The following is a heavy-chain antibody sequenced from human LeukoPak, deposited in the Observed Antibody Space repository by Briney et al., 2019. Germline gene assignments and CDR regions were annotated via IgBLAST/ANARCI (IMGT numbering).Heavy chain of an antibody. D-gene: IGHD2-2*01. V-gene: IGHV5-51*01. J-gene: IGHJ6*03. CDR3: ARRSSTSWDMDV. CDR2: IYPGDSDT. Sequence: GESLQISCKGSGSIFTSYWIGWVRQLPGKGLEWMGIIYPGDSDTRYSPSFQGQVTISADKSISTAYLQWGSLKASDTAMYYCARRSSTSWDMDVWGKGTTVTVSS. CDR1: GSIFTSYW.